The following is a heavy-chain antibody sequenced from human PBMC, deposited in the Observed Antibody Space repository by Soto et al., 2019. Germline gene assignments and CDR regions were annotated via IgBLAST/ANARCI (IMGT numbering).Heavy chain of an antibody. CDR1: GGTFSSYA. J-gene: IGHJ4*02. V-gene: IGHV1-69*01. CDR3: AGDGGGEDCGGDCYNDY. D-gene: IGHD2-21*02. Sequence: QVQLVQSGAEVKKPGSSVKVSCKASGGTFSSYAISWVRQAPGQGLEWMGGIIPIFGTANYAQKFQGRVTITADESTSTAYRELRSLRSEDTAVYYCAGDGGGEDCGGDCYNDYWGQGTLVTVSS. CDR2: IIPIFGTA.